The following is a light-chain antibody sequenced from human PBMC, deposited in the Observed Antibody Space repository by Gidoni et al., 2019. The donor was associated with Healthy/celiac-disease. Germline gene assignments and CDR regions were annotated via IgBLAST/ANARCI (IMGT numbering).Light chain of an antibody. J-gene: IGKJ4*01. Sequence: ELVFTQSPANLALSPGERATLSCRASKSVSSDLAWYQQKPGQAPRLLIEDASNRATGIPARFSGSGSGTDFTLTISSLEPEDFAVYYCQQRSNWPPLTFGGGTKVEIK. CDR1: KSVSSD. CDR2: DAS. V-gene: IGKV3-11*01. CDR3: QQRSNWPPLT.